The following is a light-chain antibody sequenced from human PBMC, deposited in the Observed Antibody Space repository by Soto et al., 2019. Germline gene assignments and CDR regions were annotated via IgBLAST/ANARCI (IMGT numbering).Light chain of an antibody. Sequence: IHMAPSPSSVSASVGDRVTMTCRASQGVGGWLAWYQQKPGKVPKLLIYATSSLHSGVPSRFSGSGSGTDFTLSISSLQPEDFATYYCQQLNSYLITFGQGTRLEIK. CDR3: QQLNSYLIT. J-gene: IGKJ5*01. CDR1: QGVGGW. CDR2: ATS. V-gene: IGKV1-12*01.